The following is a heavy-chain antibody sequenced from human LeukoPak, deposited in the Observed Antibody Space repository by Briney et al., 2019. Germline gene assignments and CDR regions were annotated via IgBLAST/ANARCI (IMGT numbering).Heavy chain of an antibody. CDR2: ISGNGGST. Sequence: GGSLRLSCAASGFTFSTYTIHLVRQAPGKGLEYVSAISGNGGSTYYADSVKGRFTISRDNSKNTLYLQMNSLRAEDTAVYYCAREVVRGVIDYWGQGTLVTVSS. D-gene: IGHD3-10*01. J-gene: IGHJ4*02. CDR3: AREVVRGVIDY. CDR1: GFTFSTYT. V-gene: IGHV3-64*02.